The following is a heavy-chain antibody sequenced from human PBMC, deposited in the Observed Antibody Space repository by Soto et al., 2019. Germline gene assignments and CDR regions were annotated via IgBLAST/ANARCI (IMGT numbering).Heavy chain of an antibody. CDR2: ISGSGGST. J-gene: IGHJ4*02. CDR3: AKGNNLEWFLSPIAY. Sequence: EVQLLDFGGDLVQPGGSLRLSCAASGFTFSNYVMSWVRQAPGKGLEWVSAISGSGGSTYSADSVKGRFTISRDNSKNTRYLQMDSLRAEDTAVYYCAKGNNLEWFLSPIAYWGQGTLVTVSS. D-gene: IGHD3-3*01. V-gene: IGHV3-23*01. CDR1: GFTFSNYV.